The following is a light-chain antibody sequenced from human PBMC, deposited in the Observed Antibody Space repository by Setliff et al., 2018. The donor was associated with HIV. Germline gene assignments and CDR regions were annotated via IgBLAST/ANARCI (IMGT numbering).Light chain of an antibody. J-gene: IGLJ1*01. CDR2: EVA. Sequence: QSVLTQPASVSGSPGQSITISCTGTSSDVGSYDLVSWYQHHPGKAPELMIYEVAKRPSGISNRFSGSKSGNTASLTISGLQAEDESDYYCCSYAGSSTYVFGTGTKAPS. CDR3: CSYAGSSTYV. CDR1: SSDVGSYDL. V-gene: IGLV2-23*02.